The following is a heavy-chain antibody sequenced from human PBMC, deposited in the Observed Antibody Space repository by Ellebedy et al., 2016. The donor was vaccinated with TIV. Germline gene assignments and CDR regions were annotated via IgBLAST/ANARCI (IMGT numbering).Heavy chain of an antibody. D-gene: IGHD3-9*01. CDR3: VPSPLDWLRGYNYDYNMDV. Sequence: GESLKISXAASEFSFSTYAMSWVRQAPGKGLDWVSGITGSGGSTSYADSVKGRVTISRDNSKNTLYLQMNSLRAEDTAVYYCVPSPLDWLRGYNYDYNMDVWGKGTTVTVSS. J-gene: IGHJ6*04. CDR2: ITGSGGST. CDR1: EFSFSTYA. V-gene: IGHV3-23*01.